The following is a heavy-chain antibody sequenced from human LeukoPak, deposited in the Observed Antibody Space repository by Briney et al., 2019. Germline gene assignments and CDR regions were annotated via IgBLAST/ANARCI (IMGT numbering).Heavy chain of an antibody. CDR3: ARDRYRSSTSCYIYYYYYGMDV. D-gene: IGHD2-2*02. CDR1: GFTFSSYS. J-gene: IGHJ6*02. Sequence: AGSLRLSCAASGFTFSSYSMNWVRQAPGKGLEWVSSISNSSSYKYYADSVKCRFTISRDKAKNSQYLQMNSLRAEDTAVYYCARDRYRSSTSCYIYYYYYGMDVWGQGTTVTVSS. V-gene: IGHV3-21*01. CDR2: ISNSSSYK.